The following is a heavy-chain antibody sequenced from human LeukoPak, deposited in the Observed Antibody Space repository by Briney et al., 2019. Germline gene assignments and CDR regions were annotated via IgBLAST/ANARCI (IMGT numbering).Heavy chain of an antibody. J-gene: IGHJ3*02. V-gene: IGHV4-59*01. D-gene: IGHD4-23*01. CDR2: IYYSGST. Sequence: ETLSLTCTVSGGSISSYYWSWIRQPPGKGLEWIGYIYYSGSTNYNPSLKSRVTISVDTSKNQFSLKLSSVTAADTAVYYCARDRWPDAFDIWSQGTMVTVSS. CDR3: ARDRWPDAFDI. CDR1: GGSISSYY.